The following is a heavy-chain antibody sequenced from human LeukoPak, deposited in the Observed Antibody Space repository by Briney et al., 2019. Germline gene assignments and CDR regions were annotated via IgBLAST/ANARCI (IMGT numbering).Heavy chain of an antibody. V-gene: IGHV3-7*03. D-gene: IGHD3-10*01. J-gene: IGHJ4*02. Sequence: GGSPRLSCAASGFTFSSYWMSWVRQAPGKGLEWVANIKQDGSEKYYVDSVKGRFTISRDNAKNSLYLQMNSLRAEDTAVYYCAREVHYGSGSYNADYWGQGTLVTVSS. CDR3: AREVHYGSGSYNADY. CDR2: IKQDGSEK. CDR1: GFTFSSYW.